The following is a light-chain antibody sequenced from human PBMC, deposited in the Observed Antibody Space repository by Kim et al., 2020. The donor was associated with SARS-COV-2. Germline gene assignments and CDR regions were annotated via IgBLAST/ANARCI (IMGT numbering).Light chain of an antibody. J-gene: IGLJ2*01. CDR1: SLRTYY. CDR3: NSRDKSGDHVV. Sequence: SSELTQDPAVSVALGQTVRITCQGDSLRTYYASWYQQKPGQAPILVIYGKNNRPSGIPDLFSGSSSGNTASLTVTGAQAVDEADYYCNSRDKSGDHVVFG. CDR2: GKN. V-gene: IGLV3-19*01.